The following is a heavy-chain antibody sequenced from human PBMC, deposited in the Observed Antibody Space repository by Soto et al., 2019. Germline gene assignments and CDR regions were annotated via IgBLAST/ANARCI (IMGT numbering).Heavy chain of an antibody. CDR3: ARRSGWDLDY. CDR2: IYYSGST. Sequence: QVQLQVSGPGLVKPSETLSLTCTVSGGSISSYYWSWIRQPPGKGLEWIGYIYYSGSTNYNPSLKSRVTISVDTSKNQFSLKLSSVTAADTAVYYCARRSGWDLDYWGQGTLVTVSS. J-gene: IGHJ4*02. D-gene: IGHD6-19*01. V-gene: IGHV4-59*01. CDR1: GGSISSYY.